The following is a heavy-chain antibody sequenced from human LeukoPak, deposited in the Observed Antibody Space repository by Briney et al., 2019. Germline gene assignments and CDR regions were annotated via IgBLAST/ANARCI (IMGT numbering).Heavy chain of an antibody. CDR3: ARGRDIAVRSYAFDI. CDR1: XXTFTSYD. D-gene: IGHD6-19*01. CDR2: MNPKSGKP. V-gene: IGHV1-8*01. Sequence: ASVKXXXXXSXXTFTSYDIXWVRQATGQGLEWMGWMNPKSGKPGYAQKFQGRVTITRNSSISTAYMELSRLRAEDTAVYYCARGRDIAVRSYAFDIWGQGTMVTVSS. J-gene: IGHJ3*02.